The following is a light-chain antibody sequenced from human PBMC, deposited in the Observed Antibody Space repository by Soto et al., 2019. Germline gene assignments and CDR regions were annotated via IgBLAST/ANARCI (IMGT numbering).Light chain of an antibody. J-gene: IGLJ3*02. CDR3: ATWDQSLNGVV. CDR1: IFNIASHP. Sequence: QSALTQPRSASGTPGQKVTIFCSGTIFNIASHPVNWYQRLPGTAPKLLIHSNDQRPSGVPDRFSGSKSGTSASLALSGLQSDDEADYYCATWDQSLNGVVFGGGTKVTVL. CDR2: SND. V-gene: IGLV1-44*01.